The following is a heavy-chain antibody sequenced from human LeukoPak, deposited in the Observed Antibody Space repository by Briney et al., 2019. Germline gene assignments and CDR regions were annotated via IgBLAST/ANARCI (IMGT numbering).Heavy chain of an antibody. D-gene: IGHD3-10*01. V-gene: IGHV4-34*01. CDR2: INHSGST. CDR3: ARETTDLITMESCDAFDI. CDR1: GGSFSGYC. J-gene: IGHJ3*02. Sequence: SETLSLTCAVYGGSFSGYCWSWIRQPPGKGLEWIGEINHSGSTNYNPSLKSRVTISVDTSKNQFSLKLSSVTAADTAVYYCARETTDLITMESCDAFDIWGQGTMVTVSS.